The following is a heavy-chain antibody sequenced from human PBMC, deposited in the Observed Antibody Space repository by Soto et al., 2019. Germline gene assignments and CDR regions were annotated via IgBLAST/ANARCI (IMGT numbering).Heavy chain of an antibody. CDR1: GYTFTSYA. V-gene: IGHV1-3*01. CDR2: INAGNGNP. Sequence: QVQLVQSGAEVKKPGASVKVSCKASGYTFTSYAMHWVRQAPGQRLEWMGWINAGNGNPKYSQKFQGRVTITRDTPASTAYMGLGSLRSEATAVYYCARARGGEVDTKGGYFDYWGQGTLVTVSS. D-gene: IGHD5-18*01. CDR3: ARARGGEVDTKGGYFDY. J-gene: IGHJ4*02.